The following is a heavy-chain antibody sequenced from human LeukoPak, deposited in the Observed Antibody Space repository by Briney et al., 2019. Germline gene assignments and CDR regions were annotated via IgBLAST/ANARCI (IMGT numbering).Heavy chain of an antibody. Sequence: PSETLSLTCAVSGYSISSGYYWGWIRQPPGKGLERIGSIYHSGSTYYNPSLKSRVTISVDTSKNQFSLKLSSVTAADTAVYYCARGLRLGELSTNPWGQGTLVTVSS. V-gene: IGHV4-38-2*01. CDR3: ARGLRLGELSTNP. CDR1: GYSISSGYY. D-gene: IGHD3-16*02. J-gene: IGHJ5*02. CDR2: IYHSGST.